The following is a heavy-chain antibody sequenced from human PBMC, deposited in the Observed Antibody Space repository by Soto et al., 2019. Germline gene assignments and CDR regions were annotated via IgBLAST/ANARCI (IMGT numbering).Heavy chain of an antibody. D-gene: IGHD6-19*01. CDR3: ARDGLAVSDR. V-gene: IGHV3-11*01. CDR2: SSSSGSTI. Sequence: QVQLVESGGGLAKPGGSLRLSCAASGFTFSAYYMRWIRQAPGKGLERVSYSSSSGSTIYYADSVKGRFTISMDNAKNSLYLQMNSLRAEDTAVYYCARDGLAVSDRWGQGTLVTVSS. CDR1: GFTFSAYY. J-gene: IGHJ4*02.